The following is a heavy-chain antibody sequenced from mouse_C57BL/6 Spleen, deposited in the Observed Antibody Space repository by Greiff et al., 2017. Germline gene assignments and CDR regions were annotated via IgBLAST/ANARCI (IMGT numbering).Heavy chain of an antibody. CDR3: TRPYYYGSSDDAMDY. D-gene: IGHD1-1*01. V-gene: IGHV6-6*01. J-gene: IGHJ4*01. CDR2: IRNKANNHAT. Sequence: EVKLMESGGGLVQPGGSMKLSCAASGFTFSDAWMDWVRQSPEKGLEWVAEIRNKANNHATYYAESVKGRFTISRDDSKSSVYLQMNSLRAEDTGIYYCTRPYYYGSSDDAMDYWGQGTSVTVSS. CDR1: GFTFSDAW.